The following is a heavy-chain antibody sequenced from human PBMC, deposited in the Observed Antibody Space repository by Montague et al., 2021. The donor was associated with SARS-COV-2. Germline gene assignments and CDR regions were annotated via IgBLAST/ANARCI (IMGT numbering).Heavy chain of an antibody. V-gene: IGHV4-4*07. J-gene: IGHJ4*02. CDR1: AGSINNYY. CDR2: IYPSGDT. CDR3: SSSYGSGYYGFDY. Sequence: SETLSLTCTVSAGSINNYYWSWIRQSAGKGLEWIGRIYPSGDTNYNPSLMSRVTVSVDTSTTQFSLYLNVVTVAAAAVYFCSSSYGSGYYGFDYWGQGISVTVSS. D-gene: IGHD3-10*01.